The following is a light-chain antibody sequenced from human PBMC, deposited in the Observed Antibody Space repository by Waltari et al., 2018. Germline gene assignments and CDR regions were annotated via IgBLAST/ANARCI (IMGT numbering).Light chain of an antibody. Sequence: QSALTQPPSASGSPGQSVPLSCPGTSTDLAGYNYVSWYQQPPGKSPKLLIYEVSERPSGVPDRFSGSKSGITASLTVFGLQTEDEADYYCASFAGSNTLFGGGTKLTVL. CDR1: STDLAGYNY. J-gene: IGLJ2*01. V-gene: IGLV2-8*01. CDR2: EVS. CDR3: ASFAGSNTL.